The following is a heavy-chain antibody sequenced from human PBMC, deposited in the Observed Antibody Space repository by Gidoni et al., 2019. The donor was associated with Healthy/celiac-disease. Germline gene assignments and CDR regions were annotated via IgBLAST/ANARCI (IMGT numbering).Heavy chain of an antibody. V-gene: IGHV3-30*04. CDR3: AREGQYYDSSGSNDAFDI. CDR1: GFTFSSYA. D-gene: IGHD3-22*01. CDR2: ISYDGSKK. J-gene: IGHJ3*02. Sequence: GRSLRLSCAASGFTFSSYAMHWVRQAPGKGLEWVAVISYDGSKKYYADSVKGRFTISRDNSKNTLYLQMNSLRAEDTAVYYCAREGQYYDSSGSNDAFDIWGQGTIVTVSS.